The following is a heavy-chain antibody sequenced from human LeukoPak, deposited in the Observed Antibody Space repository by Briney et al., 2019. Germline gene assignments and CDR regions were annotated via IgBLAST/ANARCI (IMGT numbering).Heavy chain of an antibody. V-gene: IGHV4-39*07. CDR3: ARVSGEVVVVPSARANTYYYYYYMDV. J-gene: IGHJ6*03. Sequence: SETLSLTCTVSGGSISSSSYYWGWIRQPPGKGLEWIGSIYYSGSTYYNPSLKSRVTISVDTSKNQFSLKLSSVTAADTAVYYCARVSGEVVVVPSARANTYYYYYYMDVWGKGTTVTVSS. CDR1: GGSISSSSYY. D-gene: IGHD2-2*01. CDR2: IYYSGST.